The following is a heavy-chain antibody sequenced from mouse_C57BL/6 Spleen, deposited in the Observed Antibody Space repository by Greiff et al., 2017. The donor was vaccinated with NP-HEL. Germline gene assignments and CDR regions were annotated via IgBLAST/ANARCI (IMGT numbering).Heavy chain of an antibody. CDR3: ARRGGDYAMDY. CDR2: IYPGDGDT. CDR1: GYAFSSSW. J-gene: IGHJ4*01. Sequence: VQLKESGPELVKPGASVKISCKASGYAFSSSWMNWVKQRPGKGLEWIGRIYPGDGDTNYNGKFKGKATLTADKSSSTAYMQLSSLTSEDSAVYFCARRGGDYAMDYWGQGTSVTVSS. V-gene: IGHV1-82*01.